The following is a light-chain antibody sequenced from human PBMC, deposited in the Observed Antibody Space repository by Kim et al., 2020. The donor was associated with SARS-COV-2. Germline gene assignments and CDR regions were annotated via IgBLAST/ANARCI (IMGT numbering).Light chain of an antibody. CDR2: DVS. CDR3: SSYTSSSTLL. Sequence: GQSITISCTGTSSDVGGYNYVPWYQQHPGKAPKLMIYDVSNRPSGVSNRFSGSKSGNTASLTISGLQAEDEADYYCSSYTSSSTLLFGGGTQLTVL. CDR1: SSDVGGYNY. J-gene: IGLJ2*01. V-gene: IGLV2-14*03.